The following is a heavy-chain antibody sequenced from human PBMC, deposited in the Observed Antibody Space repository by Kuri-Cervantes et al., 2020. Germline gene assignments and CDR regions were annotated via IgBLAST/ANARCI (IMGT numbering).Heavy chain of an antibody. J-gene: IGHJ3*02. CDR1: GFTFSSYA. D-gene: IGHD3-22*01. Sequence: GESLKISCAASGFTFSSYAMHWVRQAPGKGLEWVAVISYDGSNKYYADSVKGRFTISRDNSKNTLYLQMNSLRAEDTAVYYCAKTLPRRVIKGCAFDIWGQGTMVTVSS. CDR3: AKTLPRRVIKGCAFDI. CDR2: ISYDGSNK. V-gene: IGHV3-30-3*02.